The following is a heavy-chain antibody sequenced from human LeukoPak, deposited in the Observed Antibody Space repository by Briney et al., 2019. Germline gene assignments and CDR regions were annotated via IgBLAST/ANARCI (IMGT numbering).Heavy chain of an antibody. J-gene: IGHJ4*02. V-gene: IGHV3-48*02. CDR3: ARDKGAGFGY. D-gene: IGHD3-16*01. CDR2: INSTSSTI. Sequence: GGSLRLSCEASGFIFSTYMMNWLRQAPGKGLEWVSYINSTSSTIYYADSVKGRFTISGDNAKNSLYLPINKLRDEDTAVYYCARDKGAGFGYWGQGTLVTVSS. CDR1: GFIFSTYM.